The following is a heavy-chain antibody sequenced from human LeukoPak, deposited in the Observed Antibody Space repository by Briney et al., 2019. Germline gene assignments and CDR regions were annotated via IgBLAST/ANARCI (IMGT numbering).Heavy chain of an antibody. D-gene: IGHD7-27*01. CDR1: GSTFSSYA. V-gene: IGHV3-23*01. CDR3: AKDGGLWVSAHWGDS. J-gene: IGHJ4*02. Sequence: GGSLRLSCAASGSTFSSYAMSWVRQAPGKGLEWVSTITTSDGNTYYADSVKGRFTVSRDNSKNTLYLQMNSLRAEDTAVYYCAKDGGLWVSAHWGDSWGRGTLVTVSS. CDR2: ITTSDGNT.